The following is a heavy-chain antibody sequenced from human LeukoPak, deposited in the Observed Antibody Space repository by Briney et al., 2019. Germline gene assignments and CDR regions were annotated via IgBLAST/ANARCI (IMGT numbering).Heavy chain of an antibody. J-gene: IGHJ3*02. CDR1: GGSISSYY. CDR2: IYYSGST. D-gene: IGHD3-9*01. CDR3: ARVAGSNVLRYFDWLFLGAFDI. V-gene: IGHV4-59*01. Sequence: SETLSLTCTVPGGSISSYYWSWIRQPPGKGLEWIGYIYYSGSTNYNPSLKSRVTISVDTSKNQFSLKLSSVTAADTAVYYCARVAGSNVLRYFDWLFLGAFDIWGQGTMVTVSS.